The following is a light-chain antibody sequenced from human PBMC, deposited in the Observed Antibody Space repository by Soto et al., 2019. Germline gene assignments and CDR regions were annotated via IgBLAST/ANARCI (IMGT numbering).Light chain of an antibody. Sequence: DTEMPQSPSALSACVGARVTITCRASQSISSWLAWYQQKPGKAPKLLIYKASSLESGVPSRFSGSGSGTEFSLTISSLQPDDFATYYCQQYNSYLITVGQGTRLEIK. CDR1: QSISSW. V-gene: IGKV1-5*03. CDR3: QQYNSYLIT. J-gene: IGKJ5*01. CDR2: KAS.